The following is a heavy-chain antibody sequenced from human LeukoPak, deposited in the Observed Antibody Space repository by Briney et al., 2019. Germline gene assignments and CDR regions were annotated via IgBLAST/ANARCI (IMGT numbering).Heavy chain of an antibody. J-gene: IGHJ6*03. CDR1: GGTFSSYA. Sequence: PVASVKVSCKASGGTFSSYAISWVRQAPGQGLEWMGGIIPIFGTANYAQKFQGRVTITADESTSTAYMELSSLRSEDTAVYYCAREGLNYYGSGSPYYYYYYMDVWGKGTTVTVSS. D-gene: IGHD3-10*01. CDR2: IIPIFGTA. CDR3: AREGLNYYGSGSPYYYYYYMDV. V-gene: IGHV1-69*13.